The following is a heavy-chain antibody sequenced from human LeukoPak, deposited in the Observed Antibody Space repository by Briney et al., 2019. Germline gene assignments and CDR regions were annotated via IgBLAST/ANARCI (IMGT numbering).Heavy chain of an antibody. CDR3: ARRWVGPWYYFDY. CDR2: IYHSGST. J-gene: IGHJ4*02. CDR1: GGSISSGGYS. D-gene: IGHD2-8*02. V-gene: IGHV4-30-2*01. Sequence: SETLSLTCAVSGGSISSGGYSWSWIRQPPGKGLEWIGYIYHSGSTYYNPSLKSRVTISVDRSKNQFSLKLSSVTAADTAVYYCARRWVGPWYYFDYWGQGTLVTVSS.